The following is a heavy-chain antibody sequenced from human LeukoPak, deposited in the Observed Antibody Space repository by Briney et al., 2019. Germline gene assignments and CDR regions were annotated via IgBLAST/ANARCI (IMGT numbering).Heavy chain of an antibody. J-gene: IGHJ3*02. Sequence: ASVKVSCKASGYTFTSYDINWVRQATGQGLEWMGWMNPNSGNTGYAQKFQGRVTMTRDMSTSTVYMELSSLRSEDTAVYYCARGNGLRYFETSDAFDIWGQGTMVTVSS. D-gene: IGHD3-9*01. CDR2: MNPNSGNT. V-gene: IGHV1-8*02. CDR3: ARGNGLRYFETSDAFDI. CDR1: GYTFTSYD.